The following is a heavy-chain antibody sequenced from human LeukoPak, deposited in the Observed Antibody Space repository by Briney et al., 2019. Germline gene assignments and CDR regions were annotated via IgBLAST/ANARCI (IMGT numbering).Heavy chain of an antibody. CDR3: ARGLTDDMITFGGVIAHLDY. CDR1: GYSISSGYY. J-gene: IGHJ4*02. D-gene: IGHD3-16*02. CDR2: IYYSGST. V-gene: IGHV4-38-2*02. Sequence: PSETLSLTCSVSGYSISSGYYWAWIRQPPGKGLEWIGSIYYSGSTYCNPSLKSRVTISVDTSKNQFSLKLSSVTAADTAVYYCARGLTDDMITFGGVIAHLDYWGQGTLVTVSS.